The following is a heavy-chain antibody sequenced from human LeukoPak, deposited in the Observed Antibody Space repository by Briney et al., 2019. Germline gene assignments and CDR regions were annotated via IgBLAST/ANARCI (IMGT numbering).Heavy chain of an antibody. Sequence: PGGSLTLSCDASGFKFSDYDMNWVRQAPGKAPEWLSYISGGGATISYADSVKGRFTISRDNAKNSLSLQMNSLRVEDTAIYYCARDSFFDGNDRADYFDSWGKGTLVTVSS. V-gene: IGHV3-48*03. CDR2: ISGGGATI. J-gene: IGHJ4*02. D-gene: IGHD3-22*01. CDR3: ARDSFFDGNDRADYFDS. CDR1: GFKFSDYD.